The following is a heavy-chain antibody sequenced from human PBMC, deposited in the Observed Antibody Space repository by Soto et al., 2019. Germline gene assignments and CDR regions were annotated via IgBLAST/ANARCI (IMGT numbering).Heavy chain of an antibody. CDR2: IIPILGIA. CDR3: ARDFRFGELSRVDASDI. D-gene: IGHD3-10*01. Sequence: QVQLVQSGAEVKKPGSSVKVSCKASGGTFSSYTISWVRQAPGQGLEWMGRIIPILGIANYAQKFQGRVTIPAXXSXSXXYMELSSLRSEDTAVYYCARDFRFGELSRVDASDIWGQGTMVTVSS. CDR1: GGTFSSYT. V-gene: IGHV1-69*08. J-gene: IGHJ3*02.